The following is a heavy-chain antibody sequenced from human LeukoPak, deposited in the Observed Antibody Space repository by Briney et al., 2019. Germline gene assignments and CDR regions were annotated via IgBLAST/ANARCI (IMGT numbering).Heavy chain of an antibody. D-gene: IGHD3-10*01. J-gene: IGHJ5*02. CDR2: IIPILGVA. Sequence: SVKVSCKASGGTLNTFAISWVRQAPGQGLEWMGRIIPILGVANYAQKFQGRVTITADKSTSTAYMDLSSLRFEDTAVYYCARERTMVRGVSNWFDPWGQGTLVSVCS. CDR1: GGTLNTFA. V-gene: IGHV1-69*04. CDR3: ARERTMVRGVSNWFDP.